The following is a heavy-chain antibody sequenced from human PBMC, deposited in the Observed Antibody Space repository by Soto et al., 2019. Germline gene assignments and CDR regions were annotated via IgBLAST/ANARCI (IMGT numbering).Heavy chain of an antibody. CDR2: ISWNSGNI. V-gene: IGHV3-9*01. CDR3: AKSLKIFGLATTRSGPLDS. CDR1: GFTFDNYA. D-gene: IGHD3-3*01. J-gene: IGHJ4*02. Sequence: PRLSCVASGFTFDNYAMHWVRQAPGKGLEWVSGISWNSGNIGYADSVKGRFTIARDNAKNSLYLEMNSLRGEDTALYYCAKSLKIFGLATTRSGPLDSWGQGALVTVS.